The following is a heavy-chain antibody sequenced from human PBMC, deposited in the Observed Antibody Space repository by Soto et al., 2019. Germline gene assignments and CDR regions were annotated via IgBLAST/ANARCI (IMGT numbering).Heavy chain of an antibody. Sequence: QVQLVQSGAEVKKPGPSVRVSCKASGYTFTDCYVHWVRQAPGQGLEWMGWINPKSGGTNIAPIFKGRVNRTRDMSISTAYMELNSLKSDDTAVYYCVRDGLVSSAKHYFDYWGQGTLVTVSS. CDR3: VRDGLVSSAKHYFDY. D-gene: IGHD6-13*01. CDR2: INPKSGGT. V-gene: IGHV1-2*02. CDR1: GYTFTDCY. J-gene: IGHJ4*02.